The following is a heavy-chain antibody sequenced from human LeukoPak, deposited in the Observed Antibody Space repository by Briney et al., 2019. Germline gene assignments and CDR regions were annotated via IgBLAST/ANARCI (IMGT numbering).Heavy chain of an antibody. V-gene: IGHV4-59*08. J-gene: IGHJ4*02. CDR3: ARWDDSAWGFGN. D-gene: IGHD6-19*01. CDR1: GGSISNYY. CDR2: ISHSGTT. Sequence: SETLSLTCTISGGSISNYYWSWIRQSPGKGLEWVGYISHSGTTSYNSSLKSRVTISVDTSKNQLSLKLTSVTAADTAVYYCARWDDSAWGFGNWGPGTLVTVSS.